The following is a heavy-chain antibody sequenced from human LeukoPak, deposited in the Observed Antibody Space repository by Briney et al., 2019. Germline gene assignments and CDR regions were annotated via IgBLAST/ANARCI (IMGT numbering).Heavy chain of an antibody. J-gene: IGHJ4*02. V-gene: IGHV1-69*13. D-gene: IGHD3-3*01. Sequence: ASVKVSCKASGGTFISYAISWVRQAPGQGLEWMGGIIPIFGTANYAQKFQGRVTITADESTSTAYMELSSLRSEDTAVYYCARETDSDYDFWSGYFVNWGQGTLVTVSS. CDR3: ARETDSDYDFWSGYFVN. CDR1: GGTFISYA. CDR2: IIPIFGTA.